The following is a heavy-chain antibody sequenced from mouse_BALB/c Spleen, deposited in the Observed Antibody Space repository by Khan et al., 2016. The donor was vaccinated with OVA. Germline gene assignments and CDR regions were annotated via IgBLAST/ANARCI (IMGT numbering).Heavy chain of an antibody. V-gene: IGHV5-17*02. CDR3: ASSRCGSWFDS. CDR2: IGSDSNTV. Sequence: EVELVESGGGLVQPGGSRKLSCAASGFSFSSFGMHWVRQAPEKGLEWVAYIGSDSNTVYYADTVKGRFTISRDDPKNSLVLQMTRLRYEATAMYYVASSRCGSWFDSWGQGTLVTVSS. J-gene: IGHJ3*01. CDR1: GFSFSSFG.